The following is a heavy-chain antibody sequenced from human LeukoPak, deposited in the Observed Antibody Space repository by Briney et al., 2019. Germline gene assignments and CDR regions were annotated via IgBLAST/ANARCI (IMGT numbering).Heavy chain of an antibody. Sequence: SETLSLTCTVSGASIRNYYWSWIRQPAGKGLEWIGRIVPSGSTNYNPSLKSRVTMSVDTSKNQFSLKLNSVTAADTAVYYCAKEGAAPGPDFDYWSQGTLVIVSS. CDR2: IVPSGST. V-gene: IGHV4-4*07. CDR1: GASIRNYY. J-gene: IGHJ4*02. CDR3: AKEGAAPGPDFDY. D-gene: IGHD6-13*01.